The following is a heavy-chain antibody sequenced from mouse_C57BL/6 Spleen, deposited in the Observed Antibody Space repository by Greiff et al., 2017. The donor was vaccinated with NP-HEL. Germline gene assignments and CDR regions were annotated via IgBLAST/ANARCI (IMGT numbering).Heavy chain of an antibody. V-gene: IGHV1-15*01. CDR1: GYTFTDYE. Sequence: QVQLKQSGAELVRPGASVTLSCKASGYTFTDYEMHWVKQTPVHGLEWIGAIDPETGGTAYNQKFKGKAILTADKSSSTAYMELRSLTSEDSAVYYCTRRVYGYIDYWGQGTTLTVSS. D-gene: IGHD1-1*02. CDR2: IDPETGGT. J-gene: IGHJ2*01. CDR3: TRRVYGYIDY.